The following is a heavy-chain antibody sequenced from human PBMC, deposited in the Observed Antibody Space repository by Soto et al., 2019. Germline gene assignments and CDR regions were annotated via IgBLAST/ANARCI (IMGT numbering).Heavy chain of an antibody. J-gene: IGHJ4*02. CDR1: GYSFTRYW. Sequence: GESLKISCKGSGYSFTRYWIGWVRQMPGKGLECMGIIYPGNSDTRYSPSCHGQVTISADKSISTAYPQWSSLTASATTMYYCARPSGRSYSRSWYYFDYWGQVTLVTASS. CDR3: ARPSGRSYSRSWYYFDY. CDR2: IYPGNSDT. D-gene: IGHD6-13*01. V-gene: IGHV5-51*01.